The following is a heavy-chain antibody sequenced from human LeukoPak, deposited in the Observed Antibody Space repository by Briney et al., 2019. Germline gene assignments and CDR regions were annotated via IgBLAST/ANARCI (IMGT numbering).Heavy chain of an antibody. CDR1: GFTFSSNI. D-gene: IGHD3-10*01. J-gene: IGHJ5*02. CDR2: ISGSGATT. CDR3: AKVRGP. Sequence: GGSLRLSCAASGFTFSSNIMSWVRQAPGKGLGWVSGISGSGATTYYAESVKGRFTISRDNSKNTLYLQMNSLRAEDTAVYYCAKVRGPWGQGTLVTVSS. V-gene: IGHV3-23*01.